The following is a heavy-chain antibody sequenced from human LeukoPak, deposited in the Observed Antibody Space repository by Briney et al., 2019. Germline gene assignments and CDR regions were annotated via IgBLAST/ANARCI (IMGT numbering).Heavy chain of an antibody. V-gene: IGHV4-39*07. CDR3: AKDPSETYYYDSSGYFPEYFQH. Sequence: SETLSLTCTVSGGSISSSSYYWGWIRQPPGKGLEWIGSIYYSGSTYYNPSLKSRVTISVDTSKNQFSLKLSSVTAADTAVYYCAKDPSETYYYDSSGYFPEYFQHWGQGTLVTVSS. D-gene: IGHD3-22*01. J-gene: IGHJ1*01. CDR2: IYYSGST. CDR1: GGSISSSSYY.